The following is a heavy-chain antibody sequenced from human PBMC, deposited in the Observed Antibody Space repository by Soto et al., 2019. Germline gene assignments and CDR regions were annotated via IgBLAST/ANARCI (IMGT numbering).Heavy chain of an antibody. CDR2: IYHSGST. J-gene: IGHJ4*02. Sequence: SETLSLTCAVSGGSISSGGYSWSWIRQPPGKGLEWIGYIYHSGSTYYNPSLKSRVTISVDRSKNQFSLKLSSVTAADTAVYYCARGDILTGYSDSWGQGTLVTVSS. D-gene: IGHD3-9*01. CDR3: ARGDILTGYSDS. V-gene: IGHV4-30-2*01. CDR1: GGSISSGGYS.